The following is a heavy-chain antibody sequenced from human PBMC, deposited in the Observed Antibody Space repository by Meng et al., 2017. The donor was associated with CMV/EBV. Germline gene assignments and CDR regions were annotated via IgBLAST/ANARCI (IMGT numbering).Heavy chain of an antibody. D-gene: IGHD6-13*01. CDR3: ARDAGAGFHY. Sequence: LSCAASVFTFSDYWMHWVRQGPGEGLVWVSTISSDGSRSSYADSVKGRFTISRDNAKNMVHLQMNSLRAEDTAMYYCARDAGAGFHYWGQGTLVTVSS. CDR1: VFTFSDYW. J-gene: IGHJ4*02. CDR2: ISSDGSRS. V-gene: IGHV3-74*01.